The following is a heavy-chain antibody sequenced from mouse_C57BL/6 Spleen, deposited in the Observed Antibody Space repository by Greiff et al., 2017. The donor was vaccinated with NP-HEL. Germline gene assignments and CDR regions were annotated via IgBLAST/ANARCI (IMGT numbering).Heavy chain of an antibody. J-gene: IGHJ4*01. CDR3: ARFYDGYYGAMDY. V-gene: IGHV7-3*01. Sequence: EVKLMESGGGLVQPGGSLSLSCAASGFTFTDYYMSWVRQPPGKALEWLGFIRNKANGYTTEYSASVKGRFTISRDNSQSILYLQMNALRAEDSATYYCARFYDGYYGAMDYWGQRTSVTVSS. CDR1: GFTFTDYY. CDR2: IRNKANGYTT. D-gene: IGHD2-3*01.